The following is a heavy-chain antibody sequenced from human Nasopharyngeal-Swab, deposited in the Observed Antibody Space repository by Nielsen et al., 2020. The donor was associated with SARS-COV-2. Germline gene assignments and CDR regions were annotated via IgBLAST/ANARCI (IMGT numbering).Heavy chain of an antibody. V-gene: IGHV4-38-2*01. J-gene: IGHJ4*02. CDR2: IYNSGST. Sequence: WIRQPPGKGLEWIGSIYNSGSTYYNPSLKSRVTITVDTSKNQFSLKLSSVTAADTAVYYCARLTYYYDSSGYTNTHPDYWGQGTLVTVSS. CDR3: ARLTYYYDSSGYTNTHPDY. D-gene: IGHD3-22*01.